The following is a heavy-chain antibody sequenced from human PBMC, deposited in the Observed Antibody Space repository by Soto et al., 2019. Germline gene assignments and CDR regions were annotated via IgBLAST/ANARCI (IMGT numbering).Heavy chain of an antibody. V-gene: IGHV4-59*08. J-gene: IGHJ6*02. Sequence: PSETLSLTCTVSGGSISSYYWSWIRQPPGKGLEWIGYIYYSGSTNYNPSLKSRVTISVDTSKNQFSLKLSSVTAADTAVYYCARLQYYDSSAQGAYGMDVWGQGTTVTVSS. CDR2: IYYSGST. CDR3: ARLQYYDSSAQGAYGMDV. CDR1: GGSISSYY. D-gene: IGHD3-22*01.